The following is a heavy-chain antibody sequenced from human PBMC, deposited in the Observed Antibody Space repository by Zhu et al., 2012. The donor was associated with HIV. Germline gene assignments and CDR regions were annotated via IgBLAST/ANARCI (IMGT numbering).Heavy chain of an antibody. CDR2: INHRGTT. Sequence: QVQLQQWGAGLLKPSETLSLTSAVYDESFNGHYWTWIRQPPGKGLEWIGEINHRGTTNYNPSLTSRVTISVDTSKKQFSLKLNSVTAADTAVYYCARGRSPDFSRPSRYFDRVMNQSPPTSRRYGLDVWGQGTTVTVSS. V-gene: IGHV4-34*01. CDR1: DESFNGHY. J-gene: IGHJ6*02. D-gene: IGHD3-9*01. CDR3: ARGRSPDFSRPSRYFDRVMNQSPPTSRRYGLDV.